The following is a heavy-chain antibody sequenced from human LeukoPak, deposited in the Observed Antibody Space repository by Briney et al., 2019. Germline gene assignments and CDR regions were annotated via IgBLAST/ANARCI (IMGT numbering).Heavy chain of an antibody. CDR1: GFTFSSYW. V-gene: IGHV3-30*02. CDR2: IRYDGSNK. J-gene: IGHJ6*02. CDR3: ARSPSRRCSSTSCHHAYYYYGMDV. Sequence: GGSLRLSCAASGFTFSSYWMSWVRQAPGKGLEWVAFIRYDGSNKYYADSVKGRFTISRDNSKNTLYLQMNSLRAEDTAVYYCARSPSRRCSSTSCHHAYYYYGMDVWGQGTTVTVSS. D-gene: IGHD2-2*01.